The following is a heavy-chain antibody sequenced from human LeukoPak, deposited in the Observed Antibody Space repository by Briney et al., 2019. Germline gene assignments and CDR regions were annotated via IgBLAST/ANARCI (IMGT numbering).Heavy chain of an antibody. CDR2: IYHSGST. Sequence: SETLSLTCTVSGYSISSGYYWGWIRQPPGKGLEWIGSIYHSGSTYYNPSLKSRVTMSVDTSKNQFSLKLSSVTAADTAVYYCARDNSVGDTAWWFDPWGRGTLVTVSS. V-gene: IGHV4-38-2*02. J-gene: IGHJ5*02. CDR3: ARDNSVGDTAWWFDP. CDR1: GYSISSGYY. D-gene: IGHD1-26*01.